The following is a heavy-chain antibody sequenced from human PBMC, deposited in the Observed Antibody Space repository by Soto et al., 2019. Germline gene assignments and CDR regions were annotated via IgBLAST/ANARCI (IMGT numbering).Heavy chain of an antibody. CDR1: GFTFSSYA. D-gene: IGHD5-18*01. CDR2: ISCSGGST. Sequence: PGGSLRLSCAASGFTFSSYAMSWVRGAPGKGLEWVSAISCSGGSTYYADSVKGRFTIPRDNSKNTLYLQMNSLRAEDTAVYYCAKEVRDTPPAQTWYYYGMDVWGQGTAVTVSS. CDR3: AKEVRDTPPAQTWYYYGMDV. J-gene: IGHJ6*02. V-gene: IGHV3-23*01.